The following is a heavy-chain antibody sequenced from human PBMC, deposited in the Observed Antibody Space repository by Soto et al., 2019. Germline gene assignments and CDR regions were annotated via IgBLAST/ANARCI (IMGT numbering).Heavy chain of an antibody. V-gene: IGHV3-7*01. D-gene: IGHD6-6*01. CDR3: AADPRPQLVPIDY. J-gene: IGHJ4*02. CDR1: GFPFSLYW. Sequence: GGSLSLSCAASGFPFSLYWMTWVRQAPGKGLEWVANIKQEGSEKYYVDSVKGRFTISRDNAKNLLYLQMNSLRAEDTAVYYCAADPRPQLVPIDYWGQGTLVTVSS. CDR2: IKQEGSEK.